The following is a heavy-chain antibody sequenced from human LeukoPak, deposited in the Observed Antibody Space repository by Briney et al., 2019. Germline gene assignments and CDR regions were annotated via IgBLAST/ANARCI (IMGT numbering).Heavy chain of an antibody. CDR1: GDSISSSNW. CDR2: ISLSGST. CDR3: ASRWVLTGEPY. J-gene: IGHJ4*02. Sequence: PSGTLSLTCAVSGDSISSSNWWTWVRQPPGKGLKWIGEISLSGSTNYNASLKSRVTISVDKSNNQFSLKLSSVTAADAAVYYCASRWVLTGEPYWGQGTLVTVSS. D-gene: IGHD7-27*01. V-gene: IGHV4-4*02.